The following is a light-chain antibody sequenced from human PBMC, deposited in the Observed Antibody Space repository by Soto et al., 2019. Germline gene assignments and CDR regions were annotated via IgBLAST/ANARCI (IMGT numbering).Light chain of an antibody. CDR3: QQSYTTPLT. V-gene: IGKV1-39*01. CDR1: QSIMSY. CDR2: DAS. Sequence: IQVTQSPSSLSASVGDRVTITCRASQSIMSYLNWYQHKPGKAPKVLIYDASTLQSGVPSRFSGSGSGTDFTLTISSLQPEDFATYYCQQSYTTPLTFGGGTKVDIK. J-gene: IGKJ4*01.